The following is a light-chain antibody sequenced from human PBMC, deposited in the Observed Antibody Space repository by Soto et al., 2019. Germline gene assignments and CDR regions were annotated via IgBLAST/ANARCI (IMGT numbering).Light chain of an antibody. Sequence: EIVLTQSPGTLSLSPGERATLSCMASQTVSSSSLAWYQQKPGQAPRLLIYGASSRATGIPDRFSGSGSGTDFTLTISRLEPEDFAVYYCQQYGSSRWTFGQGTKVDIK. CDR1: QTVSSSS. CDR2: GAS. CDR3: QQYGSSRWT. V-gene: IGKV3-20*01. J-gene: IGKJ1*01.